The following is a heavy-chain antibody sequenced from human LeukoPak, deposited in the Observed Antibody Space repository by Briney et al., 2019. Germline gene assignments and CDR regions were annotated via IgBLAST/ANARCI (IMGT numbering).Heavy chain of an antibody. CDR1: GFTLSMYG. CDR3: ARAKIIYSITQMDV. J-gene: IGHJ6*02. V-gene: IGHV3-30*03. D-gene: IGHD5-12*01. CDR2: MSHDGGIE. Sequence: GGSLRLSCVASGFTLSMYGMHWVRQAPGKGLEWVAVMSHDGGIEKYAGSVKGRFTISRDNSRETLFLQMNSLRSDDTAVYYCARAKIIYSITQMDVWGQGTTVTVSS.